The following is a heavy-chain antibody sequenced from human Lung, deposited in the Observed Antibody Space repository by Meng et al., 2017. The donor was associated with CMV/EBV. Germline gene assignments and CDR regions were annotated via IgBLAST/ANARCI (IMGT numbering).Heavy chain of an antibody. CDR1: GFSLSTSGRR. D-gene: IGHD3-3*01. CDR2: IDWDDDK. V-gene: IGHV2-70D*14. CDR3: AQTNGDDFWGGYYDF. Sequence: SGXXLVXPTETLTLTCTFSGFSLSTSGRRVSWIRQSPGQAPEWLARIDWDDDKFSSPSLKTRLTLSRDTSKNQVVLTMTNVDPVDTATYYCAQTNGDDFWGGYYDFWXQGTPVTVSS. J-gene: IGHJ4*02.